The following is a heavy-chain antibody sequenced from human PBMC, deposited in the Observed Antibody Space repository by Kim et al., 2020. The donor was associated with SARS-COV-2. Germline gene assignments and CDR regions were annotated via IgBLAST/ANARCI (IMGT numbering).Heavy chain of an antibody. CDR3: ARGNRSPGGWYEGD. CDR1: GGSISSYY. D-gene: IGHD6-19*01. J-gene: IGHJ4*02. Sequence: SETLSLTCTVSGGSISSYYWSWIRQPPGKGLEWIGYIYYSGSTNYNPSLKSRVTISVDTSKNQFSLKLSSVTAADTAVYYCARGNRSPGGWYEGDWGQGTLVTVSS. CDR2: IYYSGST. V-gene: IGHV4-59*13.